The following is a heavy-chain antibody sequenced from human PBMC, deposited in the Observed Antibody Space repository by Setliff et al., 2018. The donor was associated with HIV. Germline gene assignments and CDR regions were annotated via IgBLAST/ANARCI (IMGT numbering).Heavy chain of an antibody. J-gene: IGHJ4*02. CDR1: GFIFSNYR. V-gene: IGHV3-21*04. Sequence: GESLKISCAASGFIFSNYRMNWVRQAPGKGLEWVSSISSSSTYTFYADSVKGRFTISRDNAKNSLYLQMNSLRAEDTAVYYCASHFGYCSSTSCEGYWGQGALVPVSS. CDR2: ISSSSTYT. CDR3: ASHFGYCSSTSCEGY. D-gene: IGHD2-2*01.